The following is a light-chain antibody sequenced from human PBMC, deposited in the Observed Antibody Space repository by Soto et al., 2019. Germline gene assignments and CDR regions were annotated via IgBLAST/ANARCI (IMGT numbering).Light chain of an antibody. CDR3: QQSYSTPT. CDR1: QGIGVR. J-gene: IGKJ1*01. Sequence: IQMTQSPSSLSASIGDRVTITFRASQGIGVRLAWFQQKPGKAPQYLIQSASTLASGVPSRFSGSGSGTDFTLTISSLQPEDFATYYCQQSYSTPTFGQGTKVDIK. CDR2: SAS. V-gene: IGKV1-12*01.